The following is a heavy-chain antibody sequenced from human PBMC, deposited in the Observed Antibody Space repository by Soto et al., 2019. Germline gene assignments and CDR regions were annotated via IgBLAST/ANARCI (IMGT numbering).Heavy chain of an antibody. D-gene: IGHD4-17*01. CDR2: IIPILGIA. CDR1: GGTFSSYT. J-gene: IGHJ4*02. CDR3: ARDATTVVTPHFDY. V-gene: IGHV1-69*08. Sequence: QVQLVQSGAEVKKPGSSVKVSCKASGGTFSSYTISWVRQAPGQGLEWMGRIIPILGIANYAQKFQGRVTITADKSTSTAYMELSSLRSEDTAVYYCARDATTVVTPHFDYGGQGTLVTVSS.